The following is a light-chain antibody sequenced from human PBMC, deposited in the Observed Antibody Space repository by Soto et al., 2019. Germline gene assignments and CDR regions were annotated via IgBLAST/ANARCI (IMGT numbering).Light chain of an antibody. CDR3: KHYGSYTGQ. CDR1: HSVSSSY. CDR2: GSS. V-gene: IGKV3-20*01. J-gene: IGKJ1*01. Sequence: IVLTHSPGTLWLSPWGRATLSCRAIHSVSSSYLAWYQQKPVQAPSLLIYGSSSRATGIPDRFSCSGSGTDFTPKISRLEPEDFEVYSCKHYGSYTGQFGQGTXVEIK.